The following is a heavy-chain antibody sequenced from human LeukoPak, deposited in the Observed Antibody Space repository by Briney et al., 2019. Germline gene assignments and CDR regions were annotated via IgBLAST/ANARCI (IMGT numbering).Heavy chain of an antibody. Sequence: PSETLSLTCTVSGGSISSYYWSWIRQPPGKGLEWIGYIYYSGSTNCNPSLKSRVTISVDTSKNQFSLKLSSVTAADTAVYYCARFAHFGVVYGMDVWGQGTTVTVSS. D-gene: IGHD3-3*01. CDR3: ARFAHFGVVYGMDV. J-gene: IGHJ6*02. V-gene: IGHV4-59*01. CDR1: GGSISSYY. CDR2: IYYSGST.